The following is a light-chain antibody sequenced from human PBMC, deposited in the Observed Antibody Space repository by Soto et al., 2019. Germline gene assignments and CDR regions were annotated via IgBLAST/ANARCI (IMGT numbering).Light chain of an antibody. CDR1: QSVSSSY. CDR3: QQYGSSPVYT. V-gene: IGKV3-20*01. J-gene: IGKJ2*01. Sequence: EIVLTQSPGTLSLSPGERATLSCRASQSVSSSYLAWYQQKPGQAPRLLIYGASSRATGIPDRFSGSGSGTDFPLTISSLEPEDFAVYYCQQYGSSPVYTFGQGTKLQIK. CDR2: GAS.